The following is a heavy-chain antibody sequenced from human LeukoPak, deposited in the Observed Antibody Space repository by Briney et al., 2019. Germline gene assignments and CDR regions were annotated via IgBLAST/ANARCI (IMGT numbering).Heavy chain of an antibody. V-gene: IGHV4-34*01. D-gene: IGHD3-16*02. CDR3: ARGETLYDYVWGSYRYVPNFDY. J-gene: IGHJ4*02. CDR1: GGSFSGYY. CDR2: INHSGST. Sequence: SETLSLTCAVYGGSFSGYYWSWIRQPPGKGLEWIGEINHSGSTNYNPSLKSRVTISVDTSKNQFSLKLSSVTAADTAVYYCARGETLYDYVWGSYRYVPNFDYWGQGTLVTVSS.